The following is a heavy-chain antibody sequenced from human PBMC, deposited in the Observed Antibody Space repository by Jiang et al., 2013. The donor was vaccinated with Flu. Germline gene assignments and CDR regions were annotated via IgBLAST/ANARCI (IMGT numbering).Heavy chain of an antibody. CDR3: ARGGRVPAASFDY. Sequence: SGPGLVKPSETLSLTCTVSGGSISIYYWSWIRQSPGKGLEWIGNIYYNGRTNYNPSLKSRVTISVDTSKNQFSLKVSSVTAADTAVYYCARGGRVPAASFDYWGQGTLVTVSS. D-gene: IGHD2-2*01. J-gene: IGHJ4*02. V-gene: IGHV4-59*01. CDR2: IYYNGRT. CDR1: GGSISIYY.